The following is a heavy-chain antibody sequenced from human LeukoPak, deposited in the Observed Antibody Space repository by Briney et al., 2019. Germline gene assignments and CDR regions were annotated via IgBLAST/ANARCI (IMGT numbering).Heavy chain of an antibody. CDR2: IYYSGST. V-gene: IGHV4-31*03. J-gene: IGHJ6*02. D-gene: IGHD6-6*01. Sequence: TLSLTCTVSGGSISSGGYYWSWIRQHPGKGLEWIGYIYYSGSTYYNPSLKSRVTISVDTSKNQFSLKLSSVTAADTAVYYCARIEYSSSSLYYYYGMDVWGQGTTVTVSS. CDR3: ARIEYSSSSLYYYYGMDV. CDR1: GGSISSGGYY.